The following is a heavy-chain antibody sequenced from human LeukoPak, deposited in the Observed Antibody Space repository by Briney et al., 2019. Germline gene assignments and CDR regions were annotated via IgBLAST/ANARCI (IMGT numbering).Heavy chain of an antibody. Sequence: ASVKVSCKASGYTFTSYGISWVRQAPGQGLEWMGWISAYNGNTNYAQKLQGRVTMTTDTSTSTAYMEPRSLRSDDTAVYYCARVPGFPYGDSTYYYYGMDVWGQGTTVTVSS. V-gene: IGHV1-18*01. J-gene: IGHJ6*02. CDR1: GYTFTSYG. CDR2: ISAYNGNT. D-gene: IGHD4-17*01. CDR3: ARVPGFPYGDSTYYYYGMDV.